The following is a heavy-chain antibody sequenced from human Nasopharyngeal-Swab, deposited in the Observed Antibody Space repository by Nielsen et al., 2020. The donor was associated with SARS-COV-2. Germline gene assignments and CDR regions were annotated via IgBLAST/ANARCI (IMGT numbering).Heavy chain of an antibody. V-gene: IGHV3-74*01. CDR1: GFTFSSYW. CDR2: INSDGSST. J-gene: IGHJ2*01. Sequence: GESLKISCAASGFTFSSYWMNWVRQAPGKGLVWVSRINSDGSSTSYADSVKGRFTISRDNAKNTLYLQMNSLRAEDTAVYYCARLVITTSWYFDLWGRGTLVTVSS. D-gene: IGHD3-22*01. CDR3: ARLVITTSWYFDL.